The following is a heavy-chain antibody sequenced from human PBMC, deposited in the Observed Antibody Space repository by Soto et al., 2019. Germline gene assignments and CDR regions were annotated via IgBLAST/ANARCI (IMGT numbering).Heavy chain of an antibody. V-gene: IGHV3-30*18. D-gene: IGHD2-2*03. CDR1: GFTFSRYG. CDR2: ISYDGSNK. Sequence: PGGSLRLSCAASGFTFSRYGMHWVRQAPGKGLEWVAVISYDGSNKYYADSVKGRFTISRDNSKNTLYLQMNSLRAEDTAVYYCAXDGYFGKGSHYYYSMDVWGQGTTVTVSS. J-gene: IGHJ6*02. CDR3: AXDGYFGKGSHYYYSMDV.